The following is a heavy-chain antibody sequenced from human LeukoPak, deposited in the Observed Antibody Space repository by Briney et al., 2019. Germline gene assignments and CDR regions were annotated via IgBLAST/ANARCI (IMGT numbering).Heavy chain of an antibody. CDR1: GGSISRSSNY. Sequence: SETLSLTCTVSGGSISRSSNYWGWIRQPPGMGLEWIGSIDYSGSTYYNPSLKSRVTISVDTSKNQFSLKLSSVTAADTAVYYCARGIRFVVVPAAIGRFDPWGQGTLVTVSS. CDR3: ARGIRFVVVPAAIGRFDP. D-gene: IGHD2-2*02. CDR2: IDYSGST. J-gene: IGHJ5*02. V-gene: IGHV4-39*01.